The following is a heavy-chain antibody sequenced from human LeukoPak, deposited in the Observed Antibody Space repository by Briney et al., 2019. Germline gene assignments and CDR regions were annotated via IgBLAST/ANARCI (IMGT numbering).Heavy chain of an antibody. Sequence: SETLSLTCAVYGGSFSGYYWSWIRQPPGKGLEWIGEINHSGSTNYNPSLKSRVTISEDTSKNQFSLKLSSVTAADTAVYYCARYSYGLGDYWGQGTLVTVSS. CDR2: INHSGST. CDR1: GGSFSGYY. CDR3: ARYSYGLGDY. V-gene: IGHV4-34*01. D-gene: IGHD5-18*01. J-gene: IGHJ4*02.